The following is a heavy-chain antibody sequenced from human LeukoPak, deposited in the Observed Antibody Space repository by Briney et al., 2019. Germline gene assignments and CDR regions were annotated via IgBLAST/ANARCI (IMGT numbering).Heavy chain of an antibody. D-gene: IGHD1-14*01. CDR1: GVTVITNE. V-gene: IGHV3-53*01. Sequence: GGSLRLSCAAPGVTVITNEMRWVRPAPGEGLGWGSVLYIDGDTKYADSAQGRFTISTDNSKNTLHLDFNSLSRDHTTGPYCTRGEKPLADNPLAYWGQATLVAVSS. CDR3: TRGEKPLADNPLAY. CDR2: LYIDGDT. J-gene: IGHJ4*02.